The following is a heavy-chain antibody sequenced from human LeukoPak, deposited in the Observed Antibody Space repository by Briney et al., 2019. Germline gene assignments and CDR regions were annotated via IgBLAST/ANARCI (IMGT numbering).Heavy chain of an antibody. Sequence: ASVKVSCKASGYTFTSYGISWVRQAPGQGLERMGWISAYNGNTNYAQKLQGRVTMTTDTSTSTAYMELRSLRSDDTAVYYCARDPSAYYYDSSGYYSNWGQGTLVTVSS. CDR2: ISAYNGNT. CDR3: ARDPSAYYYDSSGYYSN. V-gene: IGHV1-18*01. J-gene: IGHJ4*02. D-gene: IGHD3-22*01. CDR1: GYTFTSYG.